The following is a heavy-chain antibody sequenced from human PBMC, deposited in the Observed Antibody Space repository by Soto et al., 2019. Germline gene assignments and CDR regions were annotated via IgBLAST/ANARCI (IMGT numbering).Heavy chain of an antibody. V-gene: IGHV1-2*04. D-gene: IGHD6-6*01. J-gene: IGHJ6*03. CDR3: ARGSPPGDSSPSTNPADYYYYFMDF. Sequence: GASVKVSCKASGYTFTGYYMHWVRQAPGQGLEWMGWINPNSGGTNYAQKFQGWGTMTRDTSISTAYMELSRLRSDDTAVYYCARGSPPGDSSPSTNPADYYYYFMDFWSKGTSVTVSS. CDR2: INPNSGGT. CDR1: GYTFTGYY.